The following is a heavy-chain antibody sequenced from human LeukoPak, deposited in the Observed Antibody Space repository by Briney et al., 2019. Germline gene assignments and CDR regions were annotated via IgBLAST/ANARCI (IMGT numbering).Heavy chain of an antibody. CDR2: ISSSGSTI. CDR1: GFTFSDYY. J-gene: IGHJ4*02. V-gene: IGHV3-11*01. D-gene: IGHD1-26*01. Sequence: GGSLRLSCAASGFTFSDYYMSWIRQAPGKGLEWVSYISSSGSTIYYADSVKGRFTISRDYAKNSLYLQMNSLRAEDTAVYYCARDYEEGSSAHWGQGTLVTVSS. CDR3: ARDYEEGSSAH.